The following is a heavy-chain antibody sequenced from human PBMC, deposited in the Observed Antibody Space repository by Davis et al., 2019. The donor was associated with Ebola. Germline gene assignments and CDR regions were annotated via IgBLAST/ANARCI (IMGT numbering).Heavy chain of an antibody. CDR1: GGSISSSSYY. V-gene: IGHV4-39*01. D-gene: IGHD3-22*01. J-gene: IGHJ2*01. CDR3: ARHPTIYYYDSSGYYYNWYFDL. Sequence: MPSETLSLTCTVSGGSISSSSYYWGWIRQPPGKGLEWIGSIYYSGSTYYNPSLKSRVTISVDTSKNQFSLKLSSVTAADTAVYYCARHPTIYYYDSSGYYYNWYFDLWGRGTLVTVSS. CDR2: IYYSGST.